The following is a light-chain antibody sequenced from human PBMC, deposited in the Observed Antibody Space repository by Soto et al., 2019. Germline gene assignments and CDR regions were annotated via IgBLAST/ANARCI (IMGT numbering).Light chain of an antibody. J-gene: IGKJ2*01. CDR2: GAS. CDR3: QQYGSSPMYT. V-gene: IGKV3-20*01. CDR1: QSVSSSY. Sequence: EIVLTQSPGTLSWSPGERSTLSCRASQSVSSSYLAWYQQKPGQAPRLLIYGASSRATGIPDRFSGSGSGTDFTLTISRLEPEDFAVDYCQQYGSSPMYTCGQGTKLEIK.